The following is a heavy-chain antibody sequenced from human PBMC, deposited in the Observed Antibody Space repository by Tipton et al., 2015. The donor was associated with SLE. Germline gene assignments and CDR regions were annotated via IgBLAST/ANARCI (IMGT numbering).Heavy chain of an antibody. J-gene: IGHJ4*02. V-gene: IGHV3-30*18. CDR2: IWNDGSDK. D-gene: IGHD3-16*01. Sequence: SLRLSCTASGFSFSSMAMHWVRQAPGKGLEWVAVIWNDGSDKFYADSVKGRFTISRDNSMNTLFLHMNSLRPADTALYYCAKDDWGCYVGYLDSWGQGTLVTVSS. CDR3: AKDDWGCYVGYLDS. CDR1: GFSFSSMA.